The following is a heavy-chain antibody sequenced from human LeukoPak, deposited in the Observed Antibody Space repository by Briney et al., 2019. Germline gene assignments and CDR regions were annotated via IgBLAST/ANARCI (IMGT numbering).Heavy chain of an antibody. CDR3: ERDAGAPLLYYYYYYGMDV. Sequence: ASVKVSCKASGGTFSSYAISWVRQAPGQGLEWMGGIIPIFGTANYAQKFQGRVTITADKSTSTAYMELSSLRSEDTAVYYCERDAGAPLLYYYYYYGMDVWGKGTTVTVSS. CDR1: GGTFSSYA. CDR2: IIPIFGTA. V-gene: IGHV1-69*06. J-gene: IGHJ6*04. D-gene: IGHD3-10*01.